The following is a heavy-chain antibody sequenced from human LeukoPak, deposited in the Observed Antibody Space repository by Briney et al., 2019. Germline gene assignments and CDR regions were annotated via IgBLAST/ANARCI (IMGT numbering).Heavy chain of an antibody. J-gene: IGHJ4*02. CDR2: ISGSGGST. Sequence: PGGSLRLSCAASGFTFSSYAMSWVRQAPGKGLEWVSAISGSGGSTYYADSVKGRFTISRDNSKNTLYLQMNSLRAEDTAVYYCARVPYDSSGYPFDYWGQGTLVTVSS. CDR1: GFTFSSYA. CDR3: ARVPYDSSGYPFDY. D-gene: IGHD3-22*01. V-gene: IGHV3-23*01.